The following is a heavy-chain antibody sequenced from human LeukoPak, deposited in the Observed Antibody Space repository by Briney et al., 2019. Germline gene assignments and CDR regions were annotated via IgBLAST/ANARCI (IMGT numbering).Heavy chain of an antibody. Sequence: GGSLTLSCGVSGITLSNYGMSWLRQAPEKGLEWVAGLSGSAGGSNYADSVKGRFTISRDNSKNTLFLQMDRLRAEDTAVYFCAKRGVVVRVFLVGFHKEAYYFDSWGQGALVTVSS. CDR3: AKRGVVVRVFLVGFHKEAYYFDS. CDR2: LSGSAGGS. V-gene: IGHV3-23*01. CDR1: GITLSNYG. J-gene: IGHJ4*02. D-gene: IGHD3-16*02.